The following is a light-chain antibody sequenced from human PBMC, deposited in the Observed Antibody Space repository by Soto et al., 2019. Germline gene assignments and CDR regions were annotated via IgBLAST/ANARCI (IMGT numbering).Light chain of an antibody. CDR2: GAS. CDR1: QTVSRS. V-gene: IGKV3-15*01. J-gene: IGKJ1*01. CDR3: QQYETFSGT. Sequence: EVVLTQSPATLSVSPGERATLSCRASQTVSRSLAWYQQKPGQAPRLLIYGASMRATGVPDRFSGSGSGTDFTLTISSLQSEDFAVYYCQQYETFSGTFGPGTKVEI.